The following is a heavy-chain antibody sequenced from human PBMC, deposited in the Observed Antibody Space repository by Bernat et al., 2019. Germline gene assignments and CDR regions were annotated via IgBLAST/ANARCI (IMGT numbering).Heavy chain of an antibody. CDR3: ARDPESGYYVLSPGMDV. CDR2: ISSSGSTI. J-gene: IGHJ6*02. Sequence: QVQLVESGGGLVKPGGSLRLSCAASGFTFSDYYMSWIRQAPGTGLECVSYISSSGSTIYYADSVKGRFTISRDNAKNSLYLQMNSLRAEDTAVYYCARDPESGYYVLSPGMDVWGQGTTVTVSS. V-gene: IGHV3-11*01. D-gene: IGHD3-3*01. CDR1: GFTFSDYY.